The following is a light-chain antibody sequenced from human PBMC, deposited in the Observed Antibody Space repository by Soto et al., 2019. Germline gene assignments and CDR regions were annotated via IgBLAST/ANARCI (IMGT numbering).Light chain of an antibody. CDR3: QQRQYWPTIT. CDR1: QSVSSY. Sequence: VSTQSPATLSLSPGERATFSCRASQSVSSYLAWYQQKPGQAPRLLIYDTSNRATGVPARFSGSGSGTDFTLTISSLEPEDCAIYYCQQRQYWPTITFGQGTRVEI. J-gene: IGKJ5*01. CDR2: DTS. V-gene: IGKV3-11*01.